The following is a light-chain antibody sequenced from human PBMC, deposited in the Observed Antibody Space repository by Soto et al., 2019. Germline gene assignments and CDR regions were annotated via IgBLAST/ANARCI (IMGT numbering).Light chain of an antibody. CDR2: EVN. CDR3: VSFTTTSTHV. Sequence: QSALTQPASLSGSPGQSITISCTGTSSDIGAYDYVSWFQQHPGKAPKLMISEVNNRPSGLSNRFSGYKSGNTAYLTSSGLQVEDEAEYCCVSFTTTSTHVFGTGTQLTVL. V-gene: IGLV2-14*01. CDR1: SSDIGAYDY. J-gene: IGLJ7*01.